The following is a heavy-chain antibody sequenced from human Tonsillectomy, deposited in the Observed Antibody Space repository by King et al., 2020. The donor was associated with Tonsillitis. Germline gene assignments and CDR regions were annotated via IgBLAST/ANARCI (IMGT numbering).Heavy chain of an antibody. J-gene: IGHJ3*02. CDR3: ARADSSGYSYDAFDI. V-gene: IGHV4-59*01. CDR1: GGSISSYY. D-gene: IGHD3-22*01. CDR2: IYYSGST. Sequence: QLQESGPGLVKPSETLSLTCTVSGGSISSYYWSWIRQPPGKGLEWIGYIYYSGSTNYNPSLKSRVTISVDTSKNQFSLKLSSVTAADTAVYYCARADSSGYSYDAFDIWGQGTMVTVSS.